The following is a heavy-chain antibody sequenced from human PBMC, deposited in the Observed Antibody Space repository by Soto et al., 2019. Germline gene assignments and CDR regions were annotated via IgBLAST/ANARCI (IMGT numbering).Heavy chain of an antibody. CDR2: ISGSGGNT. D-gene: IGHD6-19*01. J-gene: IGHJ4*02. CDR1: GFTFSSCA. CDR3: AKCAGRGSYPEY. Sequence: EVQLLEFAGGLVQPGGCLRLSCAAPGFTFSSCAMRWVRLVPGKGLARVSAISGSGGNTDYADSVKGGFTITRDKSTNTLSLQMNSLRAEDTAVYYCAKCAGRGSYPEYWGQRTLVTVSS. V-gene: IGHV3-23*01.